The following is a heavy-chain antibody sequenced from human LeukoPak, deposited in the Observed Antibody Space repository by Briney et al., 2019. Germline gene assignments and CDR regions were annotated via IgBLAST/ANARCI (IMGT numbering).Heavy chain of an antibody. CDR3: AKVKVRVPATARYMDV. J-gene: IGHJ6*03. CDR1: GFTFSSYA. Sequence: GGSLRLSCAASGFTFSSYAMSWVRQAPGKGLEWVSAISGSGGSTYYADSVKGRFTISRDNSKNTLYLQMNSLRAEDTAVYYCAKVKVRVPATARYMDVWGKGTTVTVSS. V-gene: IGHV3-23*01. CDR2: ISGSGGST. D-gene: IGHD2-2*01.